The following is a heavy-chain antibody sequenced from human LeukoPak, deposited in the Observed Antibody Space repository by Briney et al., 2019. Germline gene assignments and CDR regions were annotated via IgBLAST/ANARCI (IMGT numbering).Heavy chain of an antibody. CDR3: ARDPSGYFNY. CDR1: GGAVSRGNYY. J-gene: IGHJ4*02. V-gene: IGHV4-61*01. Sequence: PSETLSLTCTVSGGAVSRGNYYWSWIRQPPGKGLEWIGYIYYSGSTNYNPSLKSRVTISVDTSKNQFSLKLSSVTAADTAVYYCARDPSGYFNYWGQGTLATVSS. D-gene: IGHD3-22*01. CDR2: IYYSGST.